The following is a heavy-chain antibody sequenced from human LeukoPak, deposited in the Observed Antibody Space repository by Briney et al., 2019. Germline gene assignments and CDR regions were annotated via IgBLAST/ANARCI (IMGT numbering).Heavy chain of an antibody. CDR1: GYTFTGYY. CDR2: INPNSGGT. D-gene: IGHD4-17*01. CDR3: ARDTVTTSAPDY. V-gene: IGHV1-2*02. J-gene: IGHJ4*02. Sequence: ASVKVSCKASGYTFTGYYMHGVRQAPGQGLEWMGWINPNSGGTNYAQKFQGRVTMTRDTSISTAYMELSRLRSDDTAVYYCARDTVTTSAPDYWGQGTLVTVAS.